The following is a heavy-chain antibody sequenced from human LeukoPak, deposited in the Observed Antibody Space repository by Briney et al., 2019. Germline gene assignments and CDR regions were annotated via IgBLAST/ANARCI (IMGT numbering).Heavy chain of an antibody. Sequence: ASVKVSCKASGYTFTSYGISWVRQAPGQGLEWMGWISAYNGNTNYAQKLQGRVTMTTDTSTSTAYMELRSLRSDDTAVYYCARVYYDFWSGYYTDVYDYWGRGTLVTVSS. V-gene: IGHV1-18*01. CDR1: GYTFTSYG. D-gene: IGHD3-3*01. CDR3: ARVYYDFWSGYYTDVYDY. J-gene: IGHJ4*02. CDR2: ISAYNGNT.